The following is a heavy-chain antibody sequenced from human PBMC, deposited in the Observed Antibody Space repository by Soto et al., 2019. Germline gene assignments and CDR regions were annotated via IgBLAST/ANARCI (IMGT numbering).Heavy chain of an antibody. Sequence: QVQLVQSGSELKKPGASVKVSCKASGYTFTRYAMNWVRQAPGQGLEWMGWINTNTGNPTYAQGFTGRFVFSLDTSVSTAYLQICSLKAEDTAVYYCARVGGYDSSGYYYPDYYGMDVWGQGTTVTVSS. CDR1: GYTFTRYA. D-gene: IGHD3-22*01. CDR2: INTNTGNP. CDR3: ARVGGYDSSGYYYPDYYGMDV. V-gene: IGHV7-4-1*01. J-gene: IGHJ6*02.